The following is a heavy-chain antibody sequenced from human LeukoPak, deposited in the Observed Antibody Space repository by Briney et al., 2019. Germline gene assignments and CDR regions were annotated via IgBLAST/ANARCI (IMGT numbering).Heavy chain of an antibody. CDR2: IHTSGSN. CDR3: ARLSAAVHLGAFDL. J-gene: IGHJ3*01. V-gene: IGHV4-4*09. Sequence: SETLSLTCDVSGLSISPYYWAWIRQPPGKGLEWIGYIHTSGSNNQYPSLKSRVTISVDKSKNHFSLRLTSVTAADTAVYYCARLSAAVHLGAFDLWGQGTMVTVSS. CDR1: GLSISPYY. D-gene: IGHD3-3*01.